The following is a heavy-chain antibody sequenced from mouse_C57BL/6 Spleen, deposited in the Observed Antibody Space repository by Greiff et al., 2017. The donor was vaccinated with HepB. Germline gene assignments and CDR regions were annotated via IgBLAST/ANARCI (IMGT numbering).Heavy chain of an antibody. CDR2: IDPEDGDT. CDR3: TTGVVAPSYWYFDV. V-gene: IGHV14-1*01. J-gene: IGHJ1*03. D-gene: IGHD1-1*01. CDR1: GFNIKDYY. Sequence: DVQLQESGAELVRPGASVKLSCTASGFNIKDYYMHWVKQRPEQGLEWIGRIDPEDGDTEYAPKFQGKATMTADTSSNTAYLQLSSLTSEDTAVYYCTTGVVAPSYWYFDVWGTGTTVTVSS.